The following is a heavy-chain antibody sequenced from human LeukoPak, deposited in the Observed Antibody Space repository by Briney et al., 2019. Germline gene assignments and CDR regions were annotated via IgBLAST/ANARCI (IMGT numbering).Heavy chain of an antibody. D-gene: IGHD3-10*01. J-gene: IGHJ6*02. CDR2: IIPIFGTA. CDR1: GGTFSSYA. Sequence: SVKVSCKASGGTFSSYAISWVRQAPGQGFEWMGGIIPIFGTANYAQKFQGRVTITADESTSTAYMELSSLRSEDTAVYYCASPITMVRGPSAYYYYGMDVWGQGTTVTVSS. CDR3: ASPITMVRGPSAYYYYGMDV. V-gene: IGHV1-69*13.